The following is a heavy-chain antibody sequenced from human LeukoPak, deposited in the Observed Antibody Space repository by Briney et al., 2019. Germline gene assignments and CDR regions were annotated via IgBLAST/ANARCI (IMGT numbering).Heavy chain of an antibody. D-gene: IGHD3-22*01. CDR1: GGSISSSSYY. J-gene: IGHJ4*02. CDR3: ARGKRGKGLKTYYYDSSGYWPIDY. Sequence: PSETLSLTCTVSGGSISSSSYYWSWIRQPPGKGLEWIGEINHSGSTNYNPSLKSRVTISVDTSKNQFSLKLSSVTAADTAVYYCARGKRGKGLKTYYYDSSGYWPIDYWGQGTLVTVSS. V-gene: IGHV4-39*07. CDR2: INHSGST.